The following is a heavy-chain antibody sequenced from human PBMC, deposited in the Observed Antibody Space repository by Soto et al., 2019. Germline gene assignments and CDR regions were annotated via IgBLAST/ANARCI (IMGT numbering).Heavy chain of an antibody. J-gene: IGHJ4*02. D-gene: IGHD2-15*01. Sequence: EVQLVESGGGLVQPGGSLRLSCAASGFTFSSYWMHWVRQAPGKGLVWVSRINSDGSTTNYADSVKGRFTISRDNAKNTQYLKRSRLRAEDTVVYYCARVYLYFDSWGQGTLVTVSS. CDR2: INSDGSTT. CDR3: ARVYLYFDS. V-gene: IGHV3-74*01. CDR1: GFTFSSYW.